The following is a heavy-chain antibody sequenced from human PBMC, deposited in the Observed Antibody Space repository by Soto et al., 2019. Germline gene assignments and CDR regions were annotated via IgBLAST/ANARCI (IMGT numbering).Heavy chain of an antibody. D-gene: IGHD3-10*01. Sequence: PGGSLRLSCAASGFTFSDAWMSWVRQAPGKGLDWVGRVKSKTHSWTTDYAAPVKGRFVISRDDSKNMLYLQMDSLKTEDTAVYYCATENIPMARGVLEYWGQGILVTVSS. V-gene: IGHV3-15*01. CDR3: ATENIPMARGVLEY. CDR2: VKSKTHSWTT. CDR1: GFTFSDAW. J-gene: IGHJ4*02.